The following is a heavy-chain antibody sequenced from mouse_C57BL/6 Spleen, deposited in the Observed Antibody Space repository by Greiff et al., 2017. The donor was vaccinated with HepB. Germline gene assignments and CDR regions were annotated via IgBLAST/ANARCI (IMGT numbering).Heavy chain of an antibody. CDR3: ARDGNTVGAKRYFEV. D-gene: IGHD1-1*01. J-gene: IGHJ1*03. CDR2: IHPNSGST. V-gene: IGHV1-64*01. Sequence: QVQLQQPGAELVKPGASVKLSCKASGYTFTSYWMHWVKQRPGQGLEWIGMIHPNSGSTNYNEKFKSKATLTVDKSCSTDYMQLSSLTSEDSVIDNCARDGNTVGAKRYFEVRGKGTTGTVYS. CDR1: GYTFTSYW.